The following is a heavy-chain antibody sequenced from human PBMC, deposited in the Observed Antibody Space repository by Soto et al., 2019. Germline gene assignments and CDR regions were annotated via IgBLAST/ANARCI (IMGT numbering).Heavy chain of an antibody. J-gene: IGHJ6*02. D-gene: IGHD3-3*01. CDR3: ARARPHLTLFGVVTAPYYYYYGMDI. Sequence: SVKVSCKASGGTFSSYAISWVRQAPGQGLEWMGGIIPIFGTANYAQKFQGRVTITADKSTSTAYMELSSLRSEDTAVYYCARARPHLTLFGVVTAPYYYYYGMDIWGQGTTVTASS. V-gene: IGHV1-69*06. CDR1: GGTFSSYA. CDR2: IIPIFGTA.